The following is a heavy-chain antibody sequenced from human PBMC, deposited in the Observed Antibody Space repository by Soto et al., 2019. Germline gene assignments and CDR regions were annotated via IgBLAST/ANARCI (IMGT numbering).Heavy chain of an antibody. CDR3: AREATAHSSGWHF. CDR2: IIPMFGTV. V-gene: IGHV1-69*12. D-gene: IGHD6-19*01. CDR1: GGTFSSFG. J-gene: IGHJ4*02. Sequence: QVQLVQSGAEVKKPGSSVKVSCKASGGTFSSFGIDWVRQAPGQGLEWMGDIIPMFGTVTYAQKFQGRVTITADESTTTVYMELSSLRSEDTGVYYCAREATAHSSGWHFWGQGTLVTVSS.